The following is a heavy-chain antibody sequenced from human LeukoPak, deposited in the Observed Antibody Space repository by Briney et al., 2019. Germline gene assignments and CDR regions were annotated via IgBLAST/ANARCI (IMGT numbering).Heavy chain of an antibody. V-gene: IGHV7-4-1*02. CDR1: GCTFSSYA. CDR2: INTKTGNP. D-gene: IGHD3-10*01. CDR3: ARDTTVGSGSPLDY. Sequence: ASVNVSCKASGCTFSSYAISWVRQAPGHGLEGMGWINTKTGNPAYAQGFTGRFVCSLDTSVSTAYLQISSLKAEDAAVYYCARDTTVGSGSPLDYWGQGTQITVSS. J-gene: IGHJ4*02.